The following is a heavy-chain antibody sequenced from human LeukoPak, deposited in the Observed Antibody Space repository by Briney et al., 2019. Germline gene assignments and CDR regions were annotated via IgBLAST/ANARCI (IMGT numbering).Heavy chain of an antibody. J-gene: IGHJ4*02. D-gene: IGHD3-22*01. CDR2: ISADGRST. V-gene: IGHV3-23*01. CDR1: GFTFTSYA. Sequence: TGGSLRLSCVASGFTFTSYAMSWVRQAPGKGLEWVSAISADGRSTYHADSVKGRFTISRDISKNTLYLQMNSLRAEDTAVYYCAKVAGSSGYYPEFWGQGTLVTVSS. CDR3: AKVAGSSGYYPEF.